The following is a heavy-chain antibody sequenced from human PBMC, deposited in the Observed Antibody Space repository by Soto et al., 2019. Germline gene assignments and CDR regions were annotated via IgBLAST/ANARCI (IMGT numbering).Heavy chain of an antibody. CDR1: GFTFSSYA. J-gene: IGHJ4*02. CDR3: AKDSSYYDILWGASTVGYFDY. D-gene: IGHD3-9*01. CDR2: ISGSGGST. Sequence: EVQLLESGGGLVQPGGSLRLSCAASGFTFSSYAMSWVRQAPGKGLEWVSAISGSGGSTYYADSVKGRFTISRDNSKNTLYLQMNSLRAEDTAVYYCAKDSSYYDILWGASTVGYFDYWGQGTLVTVSS. V-gene: IGHV3-23*01.